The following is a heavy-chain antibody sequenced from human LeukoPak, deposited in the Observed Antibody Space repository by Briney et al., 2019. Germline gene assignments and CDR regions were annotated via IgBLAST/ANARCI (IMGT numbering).Heavy chain of an antibody. CDR3: ARVGAAAGTRALDY. Sequence: SETLSLTCTVSGDSISRSSYHWGWIRQPPGKGLEWIGSIFYTGDSYYNPSLKSRVTISIDTSRNQFSLKLNSVTAADTAVYYCARVGAAAGTRALDYWGQGTLVTVSS. V-gene: IGHV4-39*07. J-gene: IGHJ4*02. D-gene: IGHD6-13*01. CDR2: IFYTGDS. CDR1: GDSISRSSYH.